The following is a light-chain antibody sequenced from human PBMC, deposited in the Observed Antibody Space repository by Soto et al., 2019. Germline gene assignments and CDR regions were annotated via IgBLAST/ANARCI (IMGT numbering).Light chain of an antibody. CDR1: QSVTSK. CDR3: QQYGGSPIT. V-gene: IGKV3-20*01. CDR2: GAS. Sequence: VWTQSPGTLSLSPGDRATLSCGASQSVTSKLAWYQQKPGQAPRLLISGASNRATGIPDRFSGSGSGTDFTLTISRLEPDDFALYFCQQYGGSPITFGLGTRLEIK. J-gene: IGKJ5*01.